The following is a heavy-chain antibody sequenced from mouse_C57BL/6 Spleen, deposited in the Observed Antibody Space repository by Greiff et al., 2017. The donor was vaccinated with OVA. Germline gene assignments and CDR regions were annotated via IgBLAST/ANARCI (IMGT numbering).Heavy chain of an antibody. V-gene: IGHV1-54*01. CDR1: GYAFTNYL. D-gene: IGHD2-4*01. Sequence: QVQLKQSGAELVRPGTSVKVSCKASGYAFTNYLIEWVKQRPGQGLEWIGVINPGSGGTNYNEKFKGKATLTADKSSSTAYMHLSSLTSEDSAVYFCARAYYDYDGPLYAMDYWGQGTSVTVSS. J-gene: IGHJ4*01. CDR2: INPGSGGT. CDR3: ARAYYDYDGPLYAMDY.